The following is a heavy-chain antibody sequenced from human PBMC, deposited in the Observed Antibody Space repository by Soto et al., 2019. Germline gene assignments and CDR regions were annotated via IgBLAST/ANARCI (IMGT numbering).Heavy chain of an antibody. CDR1: GFTFSSYG. J-gene: IGHJ4*02. D-gene: IGHD3-22*01. Sequence: QVQLVESGGGVVQPGRSLRLSCAASGFTFSSYGMHWVRQAPGKGLEWVAVISYDGSNKYYADSVKGRFTISRDNSKNTLYLQMNSLRAEDTAVYYCAKDPYYDSSGYYYPFDYWGQGTLVTVSS. CDR3: AKDPYYDSSGYYYPFDY. V-gene: IGHV3-30*18. CDR2: ISYDGSNK.